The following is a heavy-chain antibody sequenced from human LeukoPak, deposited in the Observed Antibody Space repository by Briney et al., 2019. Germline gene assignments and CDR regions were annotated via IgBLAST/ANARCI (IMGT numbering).Heavy chain of an antibody. CDR1: GGSISSYY. CDR2: IYYSGST. D-gene: IGHD2-2*01. CDR3: AKHRTGGSSEWFDP. J-gene: IGHJ5*02. Sequence: PSETLSLTCTVSGGSISSYYWSWIRQPPGKGLEWIGYIYYSGSTNYNPSLKSRVTISVDTSKNQFSLKLSSVTAADTAVYYCAKHRTGGSSEWFDPWGQGTLVIVSS. V-gene: IGHV4-59*08.